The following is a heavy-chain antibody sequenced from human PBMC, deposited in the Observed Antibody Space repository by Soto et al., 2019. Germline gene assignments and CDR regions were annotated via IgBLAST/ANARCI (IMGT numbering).Heavy chain of an antibody. CDR1: GFTVSNNY. Sequence: GGSLRLSCAASGFTVSNNYMSWVRQAPGKGLEWVSIIYTNAGGSTYYADSVRGRFTISRDNSKNTLYLQLNSLRAEDTAVYYCARDKSPAEMAFGFWGQGTLVTVSS. V-gene: IGHV3-53*01. CDR2: IYTNAGGST. D-gene: IGHD3-3*01. CDR3: ARDKSPAEMAFGF. J-gene: IGHJ4*02.